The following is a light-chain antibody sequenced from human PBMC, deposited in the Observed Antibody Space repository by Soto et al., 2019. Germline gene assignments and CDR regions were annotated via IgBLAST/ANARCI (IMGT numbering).Light chain of an antibody. CDR1: RSNVGDNA. CDR2: YDD. J-gene: IGLJ3*02. V-gene: IGLV1-36*01. Sequence: QSALTQPPSVSEAPRQRVTISCSGSRSNVGDNAVNWYQQFPGKAPKLLIYYDDLLTSGVSDRFSGSKSGTSASLAISGLQSEDEGDYYCEAWDDSLNGWVFGGGTKVTVL. CDR3: EAWDDSLNGWV.